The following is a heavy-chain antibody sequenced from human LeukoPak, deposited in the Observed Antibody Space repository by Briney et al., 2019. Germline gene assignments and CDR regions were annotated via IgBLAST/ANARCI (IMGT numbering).Heavy chain of an antibody. CDR2: ISWNSGSI. Sequence: GGSLRLSCAASGFTFDDYAMHWVRQAPGKGLEWVSGISWNSGSIGYADSVKGRFTISRDNAKNSLYLQMNSLRAEDTALYYCAKATNLLCSSTSCYMGSFDYWGQGTLVTVSS. V-gene: IGHV3-9*01. J-gene: IGHJ4*02. CDR3: AKATNLLCSSTSCYMGSFDY. D-gene: IGHD2-2*02. CDR1: GFTFDDYA.